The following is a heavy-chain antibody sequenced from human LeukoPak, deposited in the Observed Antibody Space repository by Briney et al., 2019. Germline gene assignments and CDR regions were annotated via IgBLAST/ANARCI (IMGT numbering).Heavy chain of an antibody. Sequence: GASVKVSCKASGYTFTSYDINWVRQATAQGLEWMGWMNPNSGNTGYAQKFQGRVTMTRNTSISTAYMELSSLRSEDTAVYYCAREGYCTNGVCAYYYYYYMDVWGKGTTVTVSS. V-gene: IGHV1-8*01. D-gene: IGHD2-8*01. CDR3: AREGYCTNGVCAYYYYYYMDV. CDR2: MNPNSGNT. J-gene: IGHJ6*03. CDR1: GYTFTSYD.